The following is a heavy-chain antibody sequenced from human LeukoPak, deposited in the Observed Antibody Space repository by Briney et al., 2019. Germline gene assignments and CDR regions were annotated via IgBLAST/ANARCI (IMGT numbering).Heavy chain of an antibody. CDR1: GASMNKYY. V-gene: IGHV4-59*08. D-gene: IGHD3-3*01. CDR2: IHYGGNT. J-gene: IGHJ6*03. CDR3: ARRSDLWSGFRSDYYYMDV. Sequence: PSETLSLTCTVSGASMNKYYWSWIRQPPGKGLEWIGYIHYGGNTDYSPSLKSRLTISVDRSNNQFSLSLTSVTAADTAVYYCARRSDLWSGFRSDYYYMDVWGNGTTVIVSS.